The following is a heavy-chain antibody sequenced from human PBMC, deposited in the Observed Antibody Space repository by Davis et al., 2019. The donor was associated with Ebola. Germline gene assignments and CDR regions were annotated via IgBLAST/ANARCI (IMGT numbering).Heavy chain of an antibody. V-gene: IGHV4-59*08. D-gene: IGHD2-15*01. CDR2: IYYSGST. CDR3: ARRRGVGGSCLGFDP. Sequence: PSETLSLTCTVSGGSISSYYWSWIRQPPGKGLEWIGYIYYSGSTNYNPSLKSRVTISVDTSKNQFSLKLSSVTAADTAVYYCARRRGVGGSCLGFDPWGQGTLVTVSS. J-gene: IGHJ5*02. CDR1: GGSISSYY.